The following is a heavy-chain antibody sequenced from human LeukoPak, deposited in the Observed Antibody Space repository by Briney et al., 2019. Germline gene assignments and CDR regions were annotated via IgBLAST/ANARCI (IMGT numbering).Heavy chain of an antibody. CDR3: ARAPILECIDY. J-gene: IGHJ4*02. D-gene: IGHD3-3*01. CDR1: GGSISSGGYY. CDR2: IYHSGST. V-gene: IGHV4-30-2*01. Sequence: SETLSLTCTVSGGSISSGGYYWSWIRQPPGKGLEWIGYIYHSGSTYYNPSLKSRVTISVDRSKNQFSLKLSSVTAADTAVYYCARAPILECIDYWGQGTLVTVSS.